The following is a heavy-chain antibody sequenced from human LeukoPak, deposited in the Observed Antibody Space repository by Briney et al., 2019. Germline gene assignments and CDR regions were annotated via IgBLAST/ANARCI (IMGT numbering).Heavy chain of an antibody. V-gene: IGHV3-30-3*01. J-gene: IGHJ1*01. Sequence: TGGSLRLSCAASGFTFSSYAMRWVRQAPGKGLEWVAVISYDGSNKYYADSVKGRFTISRDNSKNTLYLQMNSLRAEDTAVYYCARSSGPQYSSSWYGEYFQHWGQGTLVTVSS. CDR2: ISYDGSNK. D-gene: IGHD6-13*01. CDR3: ARSSGPQYSSSWYGEYFQH. CDR1: GFTFSSYA.